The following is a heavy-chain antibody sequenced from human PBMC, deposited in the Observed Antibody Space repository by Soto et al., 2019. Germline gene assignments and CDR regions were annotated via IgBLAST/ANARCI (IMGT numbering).Heavy chain of an antibody. V-gene: IGHV3-23*01. CDR3: AKVPVAPRRSGYYGMDV. CDR1: GFTFSSYA. CDR2: ISGSGGST. D-gene: IGHD5-12*01. Sequence: GGSLRLSCAASGFTFSSYAMSWVRQAPGKGLEWVSAISGSGGSTYYADSVKGRFTISRDNSKNTLYLQMNSLRAEDTAVYYCAKVPVAPRRSGYYGMDVWGQGTTVTVSS. J-gene: IGHJ6*02.